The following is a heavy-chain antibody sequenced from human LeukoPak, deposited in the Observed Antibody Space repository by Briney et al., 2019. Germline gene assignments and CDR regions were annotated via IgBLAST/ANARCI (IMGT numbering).Heavy chain of an antibody. CDR1: GFTFSSYS. CDR3: ARDRGHIVVVTPDY. D-gene: IGHD2-21*02. J-gene: IGHJ4*02. Sequence: PGGSLRLSCAASGFTFSSYSMNWVRQAPGKGLEWVSSISSSSSYIYYADSVKGRFTISRDNAKNSLYLQMNSLRAEDTAVYYCARDRGHIVVVTPDYWGQGTLVTVSS. V-gene: IGHV3-21*01. CDR2: ISSSSSYI.